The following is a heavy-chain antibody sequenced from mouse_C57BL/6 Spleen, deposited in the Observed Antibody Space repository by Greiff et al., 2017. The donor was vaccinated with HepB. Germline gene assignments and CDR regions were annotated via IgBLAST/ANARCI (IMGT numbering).Heavy chain of an antibody. Sequence: EVQLVESGGGLVKPGGSLKLSCAASGFTFSSYAMSWVRQTPEKRLEWVATISDGGSYTYYPDNVKGRFTISRDNAKNNLYLQMSHLKSEDTAMYYCARASYGSSYWYFDVWGTGTTVTVSS. CDR3: ARASYGSSYWYFDV. V-gene: IGHV5-4*01. CDR1: GFTFSSYA. CDR2: ISDGGSYT. D-gene: IGHD1-1*01. J-gene: IGHJ1*03.